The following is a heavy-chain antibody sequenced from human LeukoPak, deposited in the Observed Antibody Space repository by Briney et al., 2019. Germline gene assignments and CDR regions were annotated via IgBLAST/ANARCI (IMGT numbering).Heavy chain of an antibody. V-gene: IGHV4-59*01. Sequence: SGTLSLTCTVSGGSISSYYWSWIRQPPGKGLEWIGYIYYSGSTNYNPSLKSRVTISVDTSKNQFSLKLNSVTAADTAVYYCARDQPPDSDSSGYTYFDYWGQGTLVTVSS. CDR2: IYYSGST. CDR3: ARDQPPDSDSSGYTYFDY. J-gene: IGHJ4*02. CDR1: GGSISSYY. D-gene: IGHD3-22*01.